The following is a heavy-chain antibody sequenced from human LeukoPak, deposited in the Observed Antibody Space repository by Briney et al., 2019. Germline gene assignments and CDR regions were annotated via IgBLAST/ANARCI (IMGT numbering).Heavy chain of an antibody. CDR3: ARNRVVGAPNFDY. V-gene: IGHV4-4*02. CDR2: VYHSGST. J-gene: IGHJ4*02. CDR1: GGSINSNHW. D-gene: IGHD1-26*01. Sequence: PSETLSLTCTVSGGSINSNHWWSWVRQPPQKGLEWIGEVYHSGSTNYNPSLKSRVTISMDKSKNHFSLTLRSVTAADTAVYYCARNRVVGAPNFDYWGQGTLVTVSS.